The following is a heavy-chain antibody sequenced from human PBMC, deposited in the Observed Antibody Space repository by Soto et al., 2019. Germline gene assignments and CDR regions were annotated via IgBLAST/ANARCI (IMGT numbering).Heavy chain of an antibody. J-gene: IGHJ4*02. CDR3: EKSKAGRGWNYRVHY. Sequence: EVQLLESGGGLVQPGGSLRLSCAASGFTFSSYAMSWVRQAPGKGLEWVSAISGSGGSTYYADSVKGRFTISRDNSKNTLYLQMNSLRAEDTAVYYCEKSKAGRGWNYRVHYWGQGTLVTVSS. CDR2: ISGSGGST. V-gene: IGHV3-23*01. CDR1: GFTFSSYA. D-gene: IGHD1-7*01.